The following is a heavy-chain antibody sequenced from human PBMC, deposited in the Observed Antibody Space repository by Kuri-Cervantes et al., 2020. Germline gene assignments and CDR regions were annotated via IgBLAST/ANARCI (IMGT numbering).Heavy chain of an antibody. D-gene: IGHD3-10*01. CDR2: IIPIFGTA. V-gene: IGHV1-69*13. J-gene: IGHJ3*02. Sequence: SVKVSCKASGGTFSSYAISWVRQAPGQGLEWMGGIIPIFGTANYAQKFQGRVTITADESTSTAYMELSSLRSEDTAVYYCARDGCVRPAHDCGSGRDAFDIWGQGTMVTVSS. CDR3: ARDGCVRPAHDCGSGRDAFDI. CDR1: GGTFSSYA.